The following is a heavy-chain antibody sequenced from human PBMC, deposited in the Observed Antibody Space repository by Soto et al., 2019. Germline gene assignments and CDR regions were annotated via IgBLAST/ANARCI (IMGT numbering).Heavy chain of an antibody. V-gene: IGHV1-69*13. D-gene: IGHD6-19*01. CDR1: GGTFSSYA. CDR2: IIPIFGTA. J-gene: IGHJ3*02. CDR3: AEKTAGYSSGWSHDAFDI. Sequence: SVKVSCKASGGTFSSYAISWVRQAPGQGLEWMGGIIPIFGTANYAQKFQGRVTITADESTSTAYMELSSLRSEDTAVYYCAEKTAGYSSGWSHDAFDIWGQGTTVTVSS.